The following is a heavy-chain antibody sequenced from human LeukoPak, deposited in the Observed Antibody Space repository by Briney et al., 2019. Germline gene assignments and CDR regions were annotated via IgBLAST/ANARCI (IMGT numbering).Heavy chain of an antibody. J-gene: IGHJ4*02. Sequence: PSETLSLTCTVSGDSLSGGTFYWGWVRHPPGQGLEWIGSIHFNGNTYYNPSLKSPVTISVDMPKNQFSLNLSSVTVADTAVYYCAGRVGATIWTGLHFWGQGILVTVSS. D-gene: IGHD1-26*01. CDR2: IHFNGNT. CDR3: AGRVGATIWTGLHF. V-gene: IGHV4-39*01. CDR1: GDSLSGGTFY.